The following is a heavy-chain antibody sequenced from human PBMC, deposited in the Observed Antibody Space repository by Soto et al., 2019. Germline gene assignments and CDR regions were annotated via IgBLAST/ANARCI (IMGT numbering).Heavy chain of an antibody. V-gene: IGHV3-23*01. CDR1: GFTFSSYA. CDR2: ISGSGGST. D-gene: IGHD2-15*01. J-gene: IGHJ3*02. Sequence: GGSLRLSCAASGFTFSSYAMSRVRQAPGKGLEWVSAISGSGGSTYYADSVKGRFTISRDNSKNTLYLQMNSLRAEDTAVYYCAKDRSVVVVAATIDAFDIWAKGQWSPSPQ. CDR3: AKDRSVVVVAATIDAFDI.